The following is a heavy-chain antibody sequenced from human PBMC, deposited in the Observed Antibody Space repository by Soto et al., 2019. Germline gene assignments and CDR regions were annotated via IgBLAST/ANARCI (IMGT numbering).Heavy chain of an antibody. CDR3: ARAQTGDYGDESSYYYYYGLDV. J-gene: IGHJ6*02. D-gene: IGHD4-17*01. CDR2: ISYDGSNK. V-gene: IGHV3-30-3*01. CDR1: GFTFSSYA. Sequence: GGSLRLSCAASGFTFSSYAMHWVRQAPGKGLEWVAVISYDGSNKYYADSVKGRFTISRDNSKNTLYLQMNSLRAEDTAVYYCARAQTGDYGDESSYYYYYGLDVWGQGTTVTVSS.